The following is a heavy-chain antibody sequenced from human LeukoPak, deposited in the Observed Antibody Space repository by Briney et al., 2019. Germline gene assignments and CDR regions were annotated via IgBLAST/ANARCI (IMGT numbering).Heavy chain of an antibody. D-gene: IGHD6-19*01. CDR3: ARARGWHPSFDY. Sequence: SETLSLTCTVPGGSISSYYWSWIRQPPGKGLEWIGYIYYSGSTNYNPSLKSRVTISVDTSKNQFSLKLSPVTAADTAVYYCARARGWHPSFDYWGQGTLVTVSS. J-gene: IGHJ4*02. CDR2: IYYSGST. V-gene: IGHV4-59*01. CDR1: GGSISSYY.